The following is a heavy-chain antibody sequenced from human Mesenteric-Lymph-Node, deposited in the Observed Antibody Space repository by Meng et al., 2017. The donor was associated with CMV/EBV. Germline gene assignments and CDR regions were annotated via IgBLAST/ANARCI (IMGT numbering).Heavy chain of an antibody. D-gene: IGHD3-16*02. CDR3: AREYVWGNYRYGFDM. CDR1: GFTFGPYS. CDR2: ISGSSTYI. Sequence: GESLKISCAASGFTFGPYSMHWVRQAPGKGLEWVSSISGSSTYIYYADSVKGRFTISKDIAKNSLYLQMNSLRAEDTAVYYCAREYVWGNYRYGFDMWGQGTMVTVSS. J-gene: IGHJ3*02. V-gene: IGHV3-21*01.